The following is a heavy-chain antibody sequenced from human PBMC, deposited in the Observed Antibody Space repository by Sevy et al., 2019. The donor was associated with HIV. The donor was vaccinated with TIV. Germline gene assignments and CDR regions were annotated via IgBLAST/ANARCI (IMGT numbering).Heavy chain of an antibody. CDR3: ARDAAEGRYAETFFSNWFDS. V-gene: IGHV3-30*04. CDR1: GFTFSNYP. CDR2: ISYDGNNK. D-gene: IGHD2-2*01. Sequence: GGSLRLSCAASGFTFSNYPMYWVRQAPGKGLEWVATISYDGNNKYYADSVKGRCTSSRDNSKNTLYLQMNTVRAEDTALYYWARDAAEGRYAETFFSNWFDSWGQGTLVTVSS. J-gene: IGHJ5*01.